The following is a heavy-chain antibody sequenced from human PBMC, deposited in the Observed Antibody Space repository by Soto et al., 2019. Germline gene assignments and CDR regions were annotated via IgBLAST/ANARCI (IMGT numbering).Heavy chain of an antibody. V-gene: IGHV3-30*18. D-gene: IGHD6-25*01. Sequence: PGGSLRLSCAASGFTFSRYGMHWVRQAPGKGLEWVAVTSEDGGNRYYAESVKGRFTISRDNSKSTLSLQMNNLRDEDTAIYYCAKPQQRKYYYYGMDVWGQGTTVTVSS. CDR1: GFTFSRYG. CDR3: AKPQQRKYYYYGMDV. CDR2: TSEDGGNR. J-gene: IGHJ6*01.